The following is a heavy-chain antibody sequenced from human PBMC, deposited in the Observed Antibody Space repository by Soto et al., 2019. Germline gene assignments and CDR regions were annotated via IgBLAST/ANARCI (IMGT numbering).Heavy chain of an antibody. CDR3: ARVSGSYYFDY. CDR1: GFTFSDHY. V-gene: IGHV3-72*01. CDR2: TRNKANSYTT. D-gene: IGHD1-26*01. J-gene: IGHJ4*02. Sequence: EVQLVESGGGLVQPGGSLRLSCAASGFTFSDHYMDWVRQAPGKGLEWVGRTRNKANSYTTEYAASVKGRFTISRXDSKTSLYLQMNSLKTEDTAVYYCARVSGSYYFDYWGQGTLVTVSS.